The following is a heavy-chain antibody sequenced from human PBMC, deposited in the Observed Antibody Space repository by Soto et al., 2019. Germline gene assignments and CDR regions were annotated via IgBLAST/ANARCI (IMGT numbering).Heavy chain of an antibody. CDR1: GFSSSKFA. CDR2: IWFDGSNR. CDR3: AGEGDSSGYPVYFDS. Sequence: RGSLTLACAASGFSSSKFAMHWARQAPGKGRECVAVIWFDGSNRDDADSVKGRFTVSRDNSENTLSLQMNKLRAEDTGVYYCAGEGDSSGYPVYFDSWGQGTVVTVSS. J-gene: IGHJ4*02. V-gene: IGHV3-33*01. D-gene: IGHD3-22*01.